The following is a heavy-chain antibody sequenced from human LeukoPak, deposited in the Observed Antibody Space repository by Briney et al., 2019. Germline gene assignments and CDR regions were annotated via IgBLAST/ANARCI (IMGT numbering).Heavy chain of an antibody. V-gene: IGHV3-23*01. D-gene: IGHD3-16*01. CDR2: RSSIGGRT. CDR1: GFTFCSHG. Sequence: GGSLTLSCATSGFTFCSHGMNWVRHAPGEGLELVSGRSSIGGRTYYADSVKGRFTVTRDNSRDTLHLQMNSLRAEDTGVYYCAKDDAWGRFYHWGQGTLVTVSS. J-gene: IGHJ1*01. CDR3: AKDDAWGRFYH.